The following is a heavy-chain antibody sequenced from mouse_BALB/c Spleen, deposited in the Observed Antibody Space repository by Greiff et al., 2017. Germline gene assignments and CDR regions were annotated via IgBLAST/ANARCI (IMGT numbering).Heavy chain of an antibody. J-gene: IGHJ4*01. Sequence: QVQQQQSGAELAKPGASVKMSCKASGYTFTSYWMHWVKQRPGQGLEWIGYINPSTGYTEYNQKFKDKATLTADKSSSTAYMQLSSLTSEDSAVYYCARRGTTATPYYYAMDYWGQGTSVTVSS. CDR2: INPSTGYT. CDR1: GYTFTSYW. CDR3: ARRGTTATPYYYAMDY. V-gene: IGHV1-7*01. D-gene: IGHD1-2*01.